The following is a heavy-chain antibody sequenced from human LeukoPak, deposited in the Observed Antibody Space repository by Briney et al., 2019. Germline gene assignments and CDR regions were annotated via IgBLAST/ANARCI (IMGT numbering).Heavy chain of an antibody. J-gene: IGHJ4*02. CDR3: ARSIVGAVDY. D-gene: IGHD1-26*01. V-gene: IGHV3-21*01. CDR1: GFTFSSYS. Sequence: GGSLRLSCAASGFTFSSYSMNWVRQAPGKGLEWVSSISSSSSYIYYADSVKGRFAISRDNAKNSLYLQMNSLRAEDTAVYYCARSIVGAVDYWGQGTLVTVSS. CDR2: ISSSSSYI.